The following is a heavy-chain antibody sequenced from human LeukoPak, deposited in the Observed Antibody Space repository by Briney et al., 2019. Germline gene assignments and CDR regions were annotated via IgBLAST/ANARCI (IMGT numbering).Heavy chain of an antibody. V-gene: IGHV4-59*01. CDR2: IYFTGST. CDR1: GGSISSYY. J-gene: IGHJ4*02. CDR3: ARYNSEAGDFNY. Sequence: QSSETLSLTCTVSGGSISSYYWSWIRQPPGKGLEWIGYIYFTGSTSYNPSLKSRVTISIDTSKNQFSLKLSSVTAADTAVYYCARYNSEAGDFNYWGQGTLVTVSS. D-gene: IGHD1-20*01.